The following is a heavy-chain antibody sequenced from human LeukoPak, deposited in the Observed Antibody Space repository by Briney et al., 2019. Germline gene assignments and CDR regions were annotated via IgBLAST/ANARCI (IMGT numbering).Heavy chain of an antibody. Sequence: ASVKVSCKASGYTFTGYYMHWVRQAPGQGLEWMGWINPNSGGTNYARKFQGRVTMTRDTSISTAYMELSRLRSDDTAVYYCARKPAMALYYFDYWGQGTLVTVSS. J-gene: IGHJ4*02. CDR3: ARKPAMALYYFDY. V-gene: IGHV1-2*02. CDR1: GYTFTGYY. CDR2: INPNSGGT. D-gene: IGHD5-18*01.